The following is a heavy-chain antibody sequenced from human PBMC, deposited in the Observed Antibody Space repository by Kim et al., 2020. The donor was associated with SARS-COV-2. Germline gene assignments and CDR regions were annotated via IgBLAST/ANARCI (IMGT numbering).Heavy chain of an antibody. CDR3: ARHAGEDAFDI. D-gene: IGHD3-10*01. Sequence: TGYSPSFQGTVTISAAQSISTAYLQWSSLKASDTAMYYCARHAGEDAFDIWGQGTMVTVSS. J-gene: IGHJ3*02. V-gene: IGHV5-51*01. CDR2: T.